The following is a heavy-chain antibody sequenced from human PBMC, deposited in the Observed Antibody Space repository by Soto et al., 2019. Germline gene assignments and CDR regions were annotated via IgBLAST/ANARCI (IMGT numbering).Heavy chain of an antibody. Sequence: EVQLWESGGGLVQPGGSLRLSGTASGFTFSNYALTCVRQSPGKGLEWVSTSGGGGGTTYYADSVKGRFTISRDNSKNTLSLQMSSLRVEDTAIYYCARDWTGNTCPCLDVWGQGTTVSVSS. CDR2: SGGGGGTT. CDR1: GFTFSNYA. D-gene: IGHD2-8*02. V-gene: IGHV3-23*01. J-gene: IGHJ6*02. CDR3: ARDWTGNTCPCLDV.